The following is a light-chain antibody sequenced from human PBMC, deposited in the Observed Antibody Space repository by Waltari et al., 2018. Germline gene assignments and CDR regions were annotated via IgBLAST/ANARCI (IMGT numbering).Light chain of an antibody. J-gene: IGKJ3*01. CDR3: QQYSDWPPGT. V-gene: IGKV3-15*01. Sequence: EIVMTQSPATLSVSPGERATLSCRASQSISNTLAWHQQKPGQAPRLLVYATSARATGVPARFSGSGSGTEFTLTINSLQSEDFAVYYCQQYSDWPPGTFGPGTKVDIK. CDR2: ATS. CDR1: QSISNT.